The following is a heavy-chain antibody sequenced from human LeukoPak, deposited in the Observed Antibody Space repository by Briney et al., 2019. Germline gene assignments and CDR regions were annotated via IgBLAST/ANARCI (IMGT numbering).Heavy chain of an antibody. J-gene: IGHJ4*02. CDR3: AKGAEDTSIDY. Sequence: QAGGSLRLSCAASGFTFSSHGMNWVRQAPGKGLEWVSGISPNGVITYYADSVKGRFTISRDNSKGTVYLQMNSLRAEDTAVYYCAKGAEDTSIDYWGQGTLVTVSS. CDR2: ISPNGVIT. CDR1: GFTFSSHG. V-gene: IGHV3-23*01.